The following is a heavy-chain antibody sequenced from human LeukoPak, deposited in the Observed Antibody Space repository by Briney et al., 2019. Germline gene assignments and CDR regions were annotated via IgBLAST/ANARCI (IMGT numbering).Heavy chain of an antibody. V-gene: IGHV3-30-3*01. CDR1: GFTFSNYA. Sequence: PGRSLRLSCSASGFTFSNYAMHWVRQAPGKGLEWVAVISYDGSNKYYADSVKGRFTISRDNSKNTLYLQMNSLRAEDTAVYYCAVGGYSSSSVPFDYWGQGTLVTVSS. CDR3: AVGGYSSSSVPFDY. D-gene: IGHD6-6*01. J-gene: IGHJ4*02. CDR2: ISYDGSNK.